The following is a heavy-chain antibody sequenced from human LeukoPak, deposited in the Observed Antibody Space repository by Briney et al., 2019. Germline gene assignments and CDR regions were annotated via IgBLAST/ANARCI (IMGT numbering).Heavy chain of an antibody. CDR3: ARVWELSFDY. V-gene: IGHV3-NL1*01. Sequence: GGSLRLSCAASGFTFSSYGMHWVRQAPGKGLEWVAVSYSGGSRYHAESVKGRFTISRDNSKNMLYLQMNGLRAEDTAVYYCARVWELSFDYWGQGTLVTVSS. J-gene: IGHJ4*02. CDR1: GFTFSSYG. CDR2: SYSGGSR. D-gene: IGHD1-26*01.